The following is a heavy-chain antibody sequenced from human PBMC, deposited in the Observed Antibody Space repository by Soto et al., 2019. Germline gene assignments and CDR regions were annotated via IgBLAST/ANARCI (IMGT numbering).Heavy chain of an antibody. J-gene: IGHJ4*02. CDR2: ISGSGGST. Sequence: GGSLRLSCAASGFTFSSYGMHWVRQAPGKGLEWVSAISGSGGSTYYADSVKGRFTISRDNSKNTLYLQMNSLRAEDTAVYYCAKAGVYSSSWTTYFDYWGQGTLVTVSS. CDR1: GFTFSSYG. D-gene: IGHD6-13*01. V-gene: IGHV3-23*01. CDR3: AKAGVYSSSWTTYFDY.